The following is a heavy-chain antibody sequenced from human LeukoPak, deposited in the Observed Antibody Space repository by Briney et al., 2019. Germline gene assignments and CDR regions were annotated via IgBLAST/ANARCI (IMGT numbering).Heavy chain of an antibody. V-gene: IGHV3-7*01. D-gene: IGHD2-2*01. CDR1: GFTFSSYW. J-gene: IGHJ4*02. CDR3: ARGRCCSNSCFFYY. Sequence: GGSLRLSCAASGFTFSSYWMSWVRQAPGKGLEWVANIKQDGSEKYYVDSVKGRFTISRDNAKNSLYLQMNSLRAEDTAVYYCARGRCCSNSCFFYYWGQGTLVTVSS. CDR2: IKQDGSEK.